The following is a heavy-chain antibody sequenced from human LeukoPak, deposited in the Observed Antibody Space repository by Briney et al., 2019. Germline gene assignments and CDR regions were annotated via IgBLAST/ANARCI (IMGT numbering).Heavy chain of an antibody. CDR3: ARGTWLQSQAFDI. V-gene: IGHV1-69*13. CDR1: GDTFSSYA. CDR2: IIPIFGST. J-gene: IGHJ3*02. D-gene: IGHD5-24*01. Sequence: ASVKVSCKASGDTFSSYAISWVRQAPGQGLEWMGVIIPIFGSTNDAQEFQGRVTITADESTSTAYMEVSSLRSEDTAMYYCARGTWLQSQAFDIWGQGTMVTVSS.